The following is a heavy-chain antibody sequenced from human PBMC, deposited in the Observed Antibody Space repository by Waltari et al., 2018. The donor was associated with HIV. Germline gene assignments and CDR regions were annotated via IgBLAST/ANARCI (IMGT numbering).Heavy chain of an antibody. CDR1: GYTLTELS. Sequence: QVQLIQSGAEVKKPGASVKVSCKVFGYTLTELSMHWVRQAPGKGLEWRGGFEPEADKTINAQKFQGRVTMTEDTSTDSAYMELSSLTSEDTAVYYCATGGGTTSIQLYDLDVWGQGTTVTVSS. D-gene: IGHD1-1*01. V-gene: IGHV1-24*01. CDR2: FEPEADKT. CDR3: ATGGGTTSIQLYDLDV. J-gene: IGHJ6*02.